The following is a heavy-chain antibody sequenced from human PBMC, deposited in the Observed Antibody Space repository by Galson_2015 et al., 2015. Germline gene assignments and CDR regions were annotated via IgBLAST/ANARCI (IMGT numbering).Heavy chain of an antibody. D-gene: IGHD3-3*01. J-gene: IGHJ4*02. CDR2: ISSSGSTI. CDR3: ARDPPHDFWSGYPQFYFDY. CDR1: GFTFSSYD. Sequence: SLRLACAASGFTFSSYDMNWVRQAPGKGLEWVSYISSSGSTIYYADSVKGRFTISRDNAKNSLYLQMNSLRAEDTAVYYCARDPPHDFWSGYPQFYFDYWGQGTLVTVSS. V-gene: IGHV3-48*03.